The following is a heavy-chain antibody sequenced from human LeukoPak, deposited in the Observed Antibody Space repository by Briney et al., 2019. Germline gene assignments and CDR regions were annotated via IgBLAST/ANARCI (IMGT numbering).Heavy chain of an antibody. CDR3: ARKPKRYSSGWYDDY. CDR1: GYSISSGYY. Sequence: SETLSLTCTVSGYSISSGYYWGWIRQPPGKGLEWIGSIYHSGSTYYNPSLKSRVTISVDTSKNQFSLKLSSVTAADTAVYYCARKPKRYSSGWYDDYWGQGTLVTVSS. CDR2: IYHSGST. J-gene: IGHJ4*02. V-gene: IGHV4-38-2*02. D-gene: IGHD6-19*01.